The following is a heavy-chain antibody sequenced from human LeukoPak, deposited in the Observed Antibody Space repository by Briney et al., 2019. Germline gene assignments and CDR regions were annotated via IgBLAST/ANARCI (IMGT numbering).Heavy chain of an antibody. CDR2: IGSDGGST. J-gene: IGHJ4*02. CDR3: ARGGSGNFYY. Sequence: QPGWSLRLSCTASGFTFSGYWMNWVRQAAGKGLVWVSRIGSDGGSTTYADSVKGRFTISRDNAKNTLYLQMTSLRAEDTAVYYCARGGSGNFYYWGQGTLVTVSS. CDR1: GFTFSGYW. V-gene: IGHV3-74*03. D-gene: IGHD1-26*01.